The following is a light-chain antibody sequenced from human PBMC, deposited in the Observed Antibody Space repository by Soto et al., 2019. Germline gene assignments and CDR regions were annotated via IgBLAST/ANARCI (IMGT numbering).Light chain of an antibody. CDR1: QSVTGNY. J-gene: IGKJ4*01. CDR3: QQYGSTPRT. CDR2: GAS. V-gene: IGKV3-20*01. Sequence: EIVLTQSPATLPLSPGARATLSCGASQSVTGNYLAWFQQRPGQAPRLLIYGASTRASGIPDRFSGSGSGTDFTLIISRLEPEDFAVYYCQQYGSTPRTFGGGTNVEIK.